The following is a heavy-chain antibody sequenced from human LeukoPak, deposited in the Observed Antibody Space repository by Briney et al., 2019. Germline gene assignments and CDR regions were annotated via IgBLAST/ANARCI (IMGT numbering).Heavy chain of an antibody. Sequence: SETLSLTCAVYGGSFSGYYRSWIRQPPGKGLEWIGEINHSGSTNYHPSLKSRVTISVDTSKNQFALKLSSVTAEDTAVYYCARGRRVVAARLNWFDPWGQGTLVTVSS. CDR1: GGSFSGYY. V-gene: IGHV4-34*01. D-gene: IGHD6-6*01. CDR3: ARGRRVVAARLNWFDP. J-gene: IGHJ5*02. CDR2: INHSGST.